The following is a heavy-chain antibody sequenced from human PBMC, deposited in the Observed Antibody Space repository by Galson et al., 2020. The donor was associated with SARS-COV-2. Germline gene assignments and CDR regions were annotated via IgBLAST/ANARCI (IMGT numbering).Heavy chain of an antibody. CDR2: IYNSGST. CDR3: ARHGRSPLGVDF. CDR1: GDPIRSSSYY. D-gene: IGHD3-10*01. J-gene: IGHJ4*01. V-gene: IGHV4-39*01. Sequence: ASETLSPTCTVPGDPIRSSSYYWGWIRQPPGKGLEWIASIYNSGSTYYNRSLKSRVTISIGTSENHFSLKLSSVTAADTAVYYCARHGRSPLGVDFWVHGTLVTVSS.